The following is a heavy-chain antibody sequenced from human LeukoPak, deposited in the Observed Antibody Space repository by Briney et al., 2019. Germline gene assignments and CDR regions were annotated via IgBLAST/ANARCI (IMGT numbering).Heavy chain of an antibody. J-gene: IGHJ4*02. CDR3: ARGQEYSYGPDYFDY. CDR2: VSYDGSHK. V-gene: IGHV3-30-3*01. CDR1: GFTFSTYT. Sequence: GGSLRLSCAASGFTFSTYTLHWVRQAPGKGLEWVAIVSYDGSHKYYADSVKGRFTISRDNSRTPLYLQMNSLRPEDTALYLCARGQEYSYGPDYFDYWGRGTLVTVSS. D-gene: IGHD5-18*01.